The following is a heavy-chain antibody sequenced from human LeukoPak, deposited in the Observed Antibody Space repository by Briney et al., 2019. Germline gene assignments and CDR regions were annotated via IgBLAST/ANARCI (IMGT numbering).Heavy chain of an antibody. CDR3: ANPGRYSSGWVFPPCFDY. J-gene: IGHJ4*02. D-gene: IGHD6-19*01. CDR2: ISGSGGST. Sequence: GGSLRLSCAVSGFTFSSYWMHWVRQAPGKGLEWVSTISGSGGSTSYADSVKGRFTISRDNSKNTLYLQMNSLRAEDTAVYYCANPGRYSSGWVFPPCFDYWGQGTLVTVSS. V-gene: IGHV3-23*01. CDR1: GFTFSSYW.